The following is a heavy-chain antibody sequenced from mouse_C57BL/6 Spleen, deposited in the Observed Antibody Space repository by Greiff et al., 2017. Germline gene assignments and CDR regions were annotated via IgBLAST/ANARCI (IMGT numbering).Heavy chain of an antibody. Sequence: VQLQQPGTELVKPGASVKLSCKASGYTFTSYWMHWVKQRPGKGLEWIGNINPSNGGTTYKEKFKCKATMTVDKSSSTAYMQRSSRTAEDSAVYYGARGGYYGSSWFAYWGQGTLVTVAA. D-gene: IGHD1-1*01. CDR2: INPSNGGT. CDR1: GYTFTSYW. J-gene: IGHJ3*01. CDR3: ARGGYYGSSWFAY. V-gene: IGHV1-53*01.